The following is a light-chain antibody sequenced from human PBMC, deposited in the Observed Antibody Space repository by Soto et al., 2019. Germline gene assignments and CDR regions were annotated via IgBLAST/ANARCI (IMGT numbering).Light chain of an antibody. CDR3: MQALQLPRS. CDR1: QSLLHSDRHNF. Sequence: DIVVTQSPLSLPVTPGESASISCRSSQSLLHSDRHNFLDWFLQKPGQSPQLLIYLGSNRASGVPDRFSGSGSGTVFTLNISRVEAVDVGVYYCMQALQLPRSFGGGTKVVIK. CDR2: LGS. V-gene: IGKV2-28*01. J-gene: IGKJ4*01.